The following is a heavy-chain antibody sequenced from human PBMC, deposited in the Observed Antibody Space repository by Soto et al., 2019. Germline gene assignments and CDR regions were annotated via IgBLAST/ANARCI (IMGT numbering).Heavy chain of an antibody. CDR1: GYTFTGYY. CDR2: INPNSGGT. J-gene: IGHJ4*02. CDR3: ARDPLSAYGDYLDY. V-gene: IGHV1-2*02. D-gene: IGHD4-17*01. Sequence: GVSLQGSCKAAGYTFTGYYVHWGRKAPGQGLEWMGWINPNSGGTNDAQKFQGRVTMTRDTSISTAYMELSRLRSDDTAVYYCARDPLSAYGDYLDYWGQGTLVTVSS.